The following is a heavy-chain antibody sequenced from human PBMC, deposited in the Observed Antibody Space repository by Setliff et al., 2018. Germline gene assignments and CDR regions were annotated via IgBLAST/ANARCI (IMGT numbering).Heavy chain of an antibody. J-gene: IGHJ4*02. CDR1: GGSISSSSYY. CDR3: ARRATYYNFWSGYYDY. Sequence: PSETLSLTCTVSGGSISSSSYYWGWIRQPPGKGLERIGSIYYSGSTYYNPSLKSRVTISVDTSKNQFSLKLSSVTAADTAVYYCARRATYYNFWSGYYDYWGQGTLVTVSS. V-gene: IGHV4-39*07. CDR2: IYYSGST. D-gene: IGHD3-3*01.